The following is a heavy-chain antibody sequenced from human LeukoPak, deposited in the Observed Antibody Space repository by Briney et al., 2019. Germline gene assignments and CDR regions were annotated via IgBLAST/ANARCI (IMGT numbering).Heavy chain of an antibody. CDR1: GFTFSPYT. CDR2: ISETGHNT. V-gene: IGHV3-23*01. J-gene: IGHJ4*02. CDR3: ARQSRGSSWYDFFDY. Sequence: PGGSLRLSCAASGFTFSPYTMGWVRQAPGKGLQWVSSISETGHNTYYAVSVKGRFTISRDNSKNTLYLQMNSLRAEDTAVYYCARQSRGSSWYDFFDYWGQGTLVTVSS. D-gene: IGHD6-13*01.